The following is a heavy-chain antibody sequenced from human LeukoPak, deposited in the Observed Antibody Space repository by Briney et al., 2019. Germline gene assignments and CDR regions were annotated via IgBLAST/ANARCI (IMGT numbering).Heavy chain of an antibody. CDR1: GGSISSYY. Sequence: PSETLSLTCTVSGGSISSYYWSWIRQPAGKGLEWIGRIYTSGSTDYNPSLKSRVTMSVDTSGNQFSLKLSSVTAADTAVYYCARDLRYSNYAVNWFDPWGQGTLVTVSS. D-gene: IGHD4-11*01. J-gene: IGHJ5*02. CDR2: IYTSGST. CDR3: ARDLRYSNYAVNWFDP. V-gene: IGHV4-4*07.